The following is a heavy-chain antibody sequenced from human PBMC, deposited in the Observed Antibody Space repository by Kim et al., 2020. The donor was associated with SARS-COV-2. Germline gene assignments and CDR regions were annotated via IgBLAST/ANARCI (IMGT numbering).Heavy chain of an antibody. CDR1: FIRYG. CDR2: ISSSSSTI. CDR3: AREGLLRYFDWPYLDY. V-gene: IGHV3-48*02. D-gene: IGHD3-9*01. Sequence: FIRYGMSWVRQAPGKGLEWVSYISSSSSTIYYADSVKGRFTISRDNAKNSLYLQMNSLRDEDTAVYYCAREGLLRYFDWPYLDYWGQGTLAT. J-gene: IGHJ4*02.